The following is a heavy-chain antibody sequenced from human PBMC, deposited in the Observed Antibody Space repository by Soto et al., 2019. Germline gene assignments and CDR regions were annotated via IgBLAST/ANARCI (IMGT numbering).Heavy chain of an antibody. CDR1: GGTFSSNA. CDR3: ARRERSIAAAGWNYYGMDV. V-gene: IGHV1-69*06. D-gene: IGHD6-13*01. CDR2: IIPIFGTV. J-gene: IGHJ6*02. Sequence: QVQLVQSGAEVKKPRSSVKVSCKTSGGTFSSNAISWLRQAPGQGLEWMGGIIPIFGTVNYAQKFQGRVTITADKSTRTAYMELSSLRSEDTAVYYCARRERSIAAAGWNYYGMDVWGQGTTVTVSS.